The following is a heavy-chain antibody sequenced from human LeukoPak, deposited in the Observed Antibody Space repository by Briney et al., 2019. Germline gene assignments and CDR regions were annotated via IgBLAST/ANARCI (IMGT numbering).Heavy chain of an antibody. CDR2: ISPNSGGT. J-gene: IGHJ3*02. Sequence: ASVKVSCKASGGTFSSYAISWVRQAPGQGLEWMGWISPNSGGTNYAQKFQGRVTMTRDTSISTAYMELSRLRSDDTAVYYCARAKGAVIREGVAFDIWGQGTMVTVSS. CDR3: ARAKGAVIREGVAFDI. CDR1: GGTFSSYA. D-gene: IGHD3-22*01. V-gene: IGHV1-2*02.